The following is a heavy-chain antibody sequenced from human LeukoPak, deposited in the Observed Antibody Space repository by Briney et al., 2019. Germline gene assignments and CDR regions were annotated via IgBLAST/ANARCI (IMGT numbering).Heavy chain of an antibody. CDR3: ARDRMITFGGVIVTNWFDP. J-gene: IGHJ5*02. CDR1: GGTFSSYA. D-gene: IGHD3-16*02. CDR2: IIPIFGTA. Sequence: SVKVSCKASGGTFSSYAISWVRQAPGQGLEWMGKIIPIFGTANYAQKFQGRVTITTDESTSTAYMELSSLRSEDTAVYYCARDRMITFGGVIVTNWFDPWGQGALVTVSS. V-gene: IGHV1-69*05.